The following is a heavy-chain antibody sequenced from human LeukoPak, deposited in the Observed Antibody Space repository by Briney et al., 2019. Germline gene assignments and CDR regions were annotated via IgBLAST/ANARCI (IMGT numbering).Heavy chain of an antibody. V-gene: IGHV1-46*01. CDR1: GYTFTSYC. CDR2: INPSGGGT. D-gene: IGHD6-13*01. Sequence: ASVKVSCKASGYTFTSYCMHWVRQAPGQGLEWMGMINPSGGGTSYAQKFQGRVTMTRDTSTSTVYMELSSLRSEDTAVYYCARTGAPNSGGWYYFNYWGQGTQVTVSS. CDR3: ARTGAPNSGGWYYFNY. J-gene: IGHJ4*02.